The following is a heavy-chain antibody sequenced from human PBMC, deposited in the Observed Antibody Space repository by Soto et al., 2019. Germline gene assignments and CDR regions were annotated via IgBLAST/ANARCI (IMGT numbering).Heavy chain of an antibody. CDR2: ISYDGSDK. CDR1: GFTFSYYA. Sequence: PGGSLRLSCSASGFTFSYYAMGWVRQAPGKGLEWVAVISYDGSDKYYADSVKGRFTISRDNSKNTLYLQMNSLRPEDSAVYYCARDGATMVVLYYFDSWGHGTLVTVSS. V-gene: IGHV3-30-3*01. J-gene: IGHJ4*01. CDR3: ARDGATMVVLYYFDS. D-gene: IGHD5-12*01.